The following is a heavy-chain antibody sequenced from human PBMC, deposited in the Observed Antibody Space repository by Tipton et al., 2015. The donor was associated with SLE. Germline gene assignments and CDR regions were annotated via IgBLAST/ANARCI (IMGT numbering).Heavy chain of an antibody. J-gene: IGHJ4*02. Sequence: LRLSCTVSGGSISSSSYYWGWIRPPPGKGLEWIGYIYYSGSTNYNPSLKSRVTISVDTSKNQFSLKLSSVTAADTAVYYCARGAWGQLVPDYWGQGTLVTVSS. CDR2: IYYSGST. D-gene: IGHD6-13*01. CDR3: ARGAWGQLVPDY. V-gene: IGHV4-61*05. CDR1: GGSISSSSYY.